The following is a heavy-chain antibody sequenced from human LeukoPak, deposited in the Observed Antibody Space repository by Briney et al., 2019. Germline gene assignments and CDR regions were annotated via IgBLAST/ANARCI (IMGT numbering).Heavy chain of an antibody. CDR3: ARRADYYDSSCYQH. V-gene: IGHV1-8*01. CDR2: MNPNGGNR. Sequence: ASVKVSCKASGYTFSSYDINWVRQATGQGLEWMGWMNPNGGNRGYAQKFKGRVTMTRDTSISTAYMELSGLRSEDTAVYYCARRADYYDSSCYQHWGQGTLITVSS. CDR1: GYTFSSYD. J-gene: IGHJ4*02. D-gene: IGHD3-22*01.